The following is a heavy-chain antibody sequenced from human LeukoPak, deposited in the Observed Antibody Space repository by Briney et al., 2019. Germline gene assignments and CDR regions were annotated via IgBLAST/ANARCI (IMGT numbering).Heavy chain of an antibody. CDR1: GYTFTGYY. V-gene: IGHV1-2*02. CDR3: AMYYDFWTARGYYFDY. CDR2: INPNSGGT. J-gene: IGHJ4*02. Sequence: ASVKVSCKASGYTFTGYYMHWVRQAPGQGLEWMGWINPNSGGTNYAQKFQGRVTMTRDTSISTAYMELSRLRSDDTAVYYCAMYYDFWTARGYYFDYWGQGTLVTVSS. D-gene: IGHD3-3*01.